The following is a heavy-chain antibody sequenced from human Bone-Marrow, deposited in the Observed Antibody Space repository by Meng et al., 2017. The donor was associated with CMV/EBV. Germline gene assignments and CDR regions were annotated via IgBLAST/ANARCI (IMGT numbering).Heavy chain of an antibody. Sequence: GESLKISCAASGFSFSGYWMSWVRQAPGKGLVWVANIKQDGSEKYYVDSVKGRFTISRDNAKNSLYLQMNSLRAEDTAVYYCAPSGLWFWGQGTLVTVSS. J-gene: IGHJ4*02. CDR3: APSGLWF. CDR1: GFSFSGYW. CDR2: IKQDGSEK. D-gene: IGHD5-18*01. V-gene: IGHV3-7*01.